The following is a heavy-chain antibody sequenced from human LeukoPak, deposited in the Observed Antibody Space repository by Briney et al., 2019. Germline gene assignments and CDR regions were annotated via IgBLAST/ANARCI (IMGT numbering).Heavy chain of an antibody. Sequence: ASVKVSCKASGYTFTGYYMHWVRQAPGQGLEWMGWINPNSGGTNYAQEFQGRVTMTRDTSISTAYMELSRLRSDDTPVYYCASAGRIAVAGHDAFDIWGQGTMVTVSS. J-gene: IGHJ3*02. D-gene: IGHD6-19*01. V-gene: IGHV1-2*02. CDR1: GYTFTGYY. CDR3: ASAGRIAVAGHDAFDI. CDR2: INPNSGGT.